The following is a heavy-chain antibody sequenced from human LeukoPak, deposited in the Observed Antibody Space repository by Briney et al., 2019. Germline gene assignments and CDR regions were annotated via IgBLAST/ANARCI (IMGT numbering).Heavy chain of an antibody. V-gene: IGHV1-2*02. CDR1: GYTFTGYY. Sequence: ASVKVSCEASGYTFTGYYMHWVRQAPGQGLEWMGWINPNSGGTNYAQKFQGRVTMTRDTSISTAYMELSRLRSDDTAVYYCARDLFYRGRISGSLKNWFDPWGQGTLVTVSS. CDR3: ARDLFYRGRISGSLKNWFDP. J-gene: IGHJ5*02. CDR2: INPNSGGT. D-gene: IGHD6-19*01.